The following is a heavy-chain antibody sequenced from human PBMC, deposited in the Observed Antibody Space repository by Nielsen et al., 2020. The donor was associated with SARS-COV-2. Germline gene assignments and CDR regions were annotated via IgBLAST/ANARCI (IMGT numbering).Heavy chain of an antibody. Sequence: GSLRLSCAVYSGSFSDYYWGWIRQPPGKGLEWIGEINHSGSTNYNPSLRSRVTISVDTSKNQFSLKLYSVTAADTAVYYCARGRPVTDYWGQGTLVTVSS. CDR1: SGSFSDYY. V-gene: IGHV4-34*01. CDR3: ARGRPVTDY. J-gene: IGHJ4*02. D-gene: IGHD4-17*01. CDR2: INHSGST.